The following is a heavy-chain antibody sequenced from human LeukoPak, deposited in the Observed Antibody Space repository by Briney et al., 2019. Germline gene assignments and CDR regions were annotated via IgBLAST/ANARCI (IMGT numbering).Heavy chain of an antibody. CDR1: GFTFSSCV. D-gene: IGHD6-19*01. J-gene: IGHJ4*02. CDR3: AREVSGWTGVDY. CDR2: ISSSSSYI. V-gene: IGHV3-21*01. Sequence: GGSLRLSCAASGFTFSSCVMSWVRQAPGKGLEWVSSISSSSSYIYYADSVKGRFTISRGNAKNSLYLQMNSLRAEDTAVYYCAREVSGWTGVDYWGQGTLVTVSS.